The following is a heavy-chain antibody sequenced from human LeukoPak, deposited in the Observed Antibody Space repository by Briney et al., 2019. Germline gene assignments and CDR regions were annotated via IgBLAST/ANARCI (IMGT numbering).Heavy chain of an antibody. CDR3: ARHVGATGEIDF. Sequence: GESLKISCQGSGYSFISFWIGWVRQMPGKGLEWMGIIYPRDSDTRYSPSFQGQVTISADKSTSTAYLQWSSLKAPDTAMYYCARHVGATGEIDFWGQGALVTVSS. CDR1: GYSFISFW. V-gene: IGHV5-51*01. CDR2: IYPRDSDT. J-gene: IGHJ4*02. D-gene: IGHD1-26*01.